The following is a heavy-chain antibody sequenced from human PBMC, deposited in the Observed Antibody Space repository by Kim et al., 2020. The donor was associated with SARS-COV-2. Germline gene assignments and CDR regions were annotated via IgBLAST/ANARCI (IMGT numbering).Heavy chain of an antibody. J-gene: IGHJ6*02. CDR2: TYYRSKWYN. CDR3: ARDPGIAARPDYYYYGMDV. D-gene: IGHD6-6*01. V-gene: IGHV6-1*01. CDR1: GDSVSSNSAA. Sequence: SPTLSLTCAISGDSVSSNSAAWNWIRQSPSRGLEWLGRTYYRSKWYNDYAVSVKSRITINPDTSKNQFSLQLNSVTPEDTAVYYCARDPGIAARPDYYYYGMDVWGQGTTVTVSS.